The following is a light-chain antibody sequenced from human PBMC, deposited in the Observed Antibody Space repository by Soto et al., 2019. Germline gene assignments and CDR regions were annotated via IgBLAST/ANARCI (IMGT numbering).Light chain of an antibody. CDR2: EVS. CDR3: SSQTGSATMV. V-gene: IGLV2-14*01. CDR1: SSYVGAYNF. J-gene: IGLJ2*01. Sequence: QSALTQPASVSGSPGQSITISCTGTSSYVGAYNFVSWYQQFPGKAPKLILYEVSNRPSGVSDRFSASKSGNTASLLISGLQAEDEADYYCSSQTGSATMVFGGGTKLTVL.